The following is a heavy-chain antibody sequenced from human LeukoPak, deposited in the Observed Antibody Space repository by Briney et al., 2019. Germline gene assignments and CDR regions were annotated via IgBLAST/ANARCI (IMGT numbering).Heavy chain of an antibody. J-gene: IGHJ4*02. CDR2: ISHSGST. CDR1: GESFSDYQ. V-gene: IGHV4-34*01. CDR3: AREPAAIEADD. Sequence: SETLSLTCAVYGESFSDYQWSWIRQAPGKGLEWLGEISHSGSTNYNPSLKSRVTMSVDTSKKQFSLKLTSVTAADTAVYYCAREPAAIEADDWGQGTLVTVSS. D-gene: IGHD2-2*02.